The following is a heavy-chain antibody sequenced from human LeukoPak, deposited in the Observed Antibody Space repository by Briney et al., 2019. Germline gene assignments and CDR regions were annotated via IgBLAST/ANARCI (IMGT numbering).Heavy chain of an antibody. V-gene: IGHV3-74*01. CDR1: GFTLSSYW. CDR2: IYSEGSRT. CDR3: AKSTDYYYYYMDV. Sequence: PGGSLRLSCAGSGFTLSSYWMHWVRHGPGKGLVWVSRIYSEGSRTTYADSVRGRFTISRDNSKNTLYLQMNSLRAEDTAVYYCAKSTDYYYYYMDVWGKGTTVTVSS. J-gene: IGHJ6*03.